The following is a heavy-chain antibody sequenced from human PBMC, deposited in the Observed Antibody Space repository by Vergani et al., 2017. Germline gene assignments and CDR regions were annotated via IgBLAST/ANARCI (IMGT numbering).Heavy chain of an antibody. Sequence: QLQLQESGPGLVKPSETLSLTCTVSGGSISSSSYYWGWIRQPPGKGLEWIGSIYYSGSTYYNPSLKSRVTISVDTSKNQFSLKLSSVTAADTAVYYCAREEYCTNGVCFKLFDVWGQGALVTVSS. J-gene: IGHJ4*02. CDR1: GGSISSSSYY. D-gene: IGHD2-8*01. CDR2: IYYSGST. CDR3: AREEYCTNGVCFKLFDV. V-gene: IGHV4-39*02.